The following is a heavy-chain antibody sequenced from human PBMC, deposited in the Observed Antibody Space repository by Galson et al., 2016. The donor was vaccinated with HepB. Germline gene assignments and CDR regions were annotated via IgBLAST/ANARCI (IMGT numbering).Heavy chain of an antibody. CDR1: GFTFSRSA. CDR3: VRGGGSPGHRYFDL. J-gene: IGHJ2*01. D-gene: IGHD3-16*01. V-gene: IGHV3-30-3*01. CDR2: ISYDGSRK. Sequence: SLRLSCAASGFTFSRSAMFWVRQAPGKGLEWVAAISYDGSRKYYADSVKGRFTITRDNSKNTLYLQMDGLRSEDTAAYYCVRGGGSPGHRYFDLWGRGTLVPVSA.